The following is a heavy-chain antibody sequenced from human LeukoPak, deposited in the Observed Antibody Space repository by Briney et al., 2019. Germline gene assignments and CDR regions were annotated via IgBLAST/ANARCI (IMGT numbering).Heavy chain of an antibody. Sequence: AGGSLRLSCAASGFTFSSYAMHWVHQAPGKGLEWVAVISYDGSNKYYADSMKGRFTISRDNSKNTLYLQMNSLRAEDTAVYYCARDYYDSSGFDYWGQGTLVTVSS. CDR3: ARDYYDSSGFDY. CDR2: ISYDGSNK. D-gene: IGHD3-22*01. J-gene: IGHJ4*02. V-gene: IGHV3-30-3*01. CDR1: GFTFSSYA.